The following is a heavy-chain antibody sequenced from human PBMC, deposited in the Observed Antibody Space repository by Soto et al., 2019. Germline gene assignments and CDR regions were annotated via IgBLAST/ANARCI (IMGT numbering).Heavy chain of an antibody. Sequence: GGSLRLSCAASGFTFSSYGMHWVRQAPGKGLEWVAVIWYDGSNKYYADSGKGRFTISRDNSKNTLYLQMNSLRAEDTAVYYCAREPPPSLGVYSSGGTHGMDVWGQGTTVTVSS. D-gene: IGHD6-19*01. V-gene: IGHV3-33*01. CDR1: GFTFSSYG. J-gene: IGHJ6*02. CDR3: AREPPPSLGVYSSGGTHGMDV. CDR2: IWYDGSNK.